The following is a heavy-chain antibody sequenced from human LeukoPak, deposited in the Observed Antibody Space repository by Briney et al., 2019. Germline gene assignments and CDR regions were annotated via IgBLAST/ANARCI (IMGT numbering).Heavy chain of an antibody. CDR3: ARTLSGYSYGPFDY. CDR2: IYYSGST. CDR1: GGSISSGGYY. Sequence: SETLPLTCTVSGGSISSGGYYSSWIRQHPGKGLEWFGYIYYSGSTYYNPSLKSRVTISVDTSKNQFSLKLSSVTAADTAVYYCARTLSGYSYGPFDYWGQGTLVTVSS. J-gene: IGHJ4*02. V-gene: IGHV4-31*03. D-gene: IGHD5-18*01.